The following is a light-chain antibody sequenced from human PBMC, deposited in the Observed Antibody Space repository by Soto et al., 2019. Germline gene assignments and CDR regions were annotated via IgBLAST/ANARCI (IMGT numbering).Light chain of an antibody. CDR3: QQYNNWPPLT. V-gene: IGKV3-15*01. CDR1: QSVSSN. CDR2: GAS. J-gene: IGKJ4*01. Sequence: EIVMTQSPATLSVSPGERATLSCRASQSVSSNLAWYQQKPGQAPRLLIYGASTRATRNPARFSGSGSGTEFTLTISSLQSEEFAVYDGQQYNNWPPLTFGGGTKVEIK.